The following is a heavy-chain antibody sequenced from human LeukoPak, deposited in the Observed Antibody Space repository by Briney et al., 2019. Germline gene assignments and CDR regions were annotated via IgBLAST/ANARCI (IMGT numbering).Heavy chain of an antibody. Sequence: GGSLRLSCAASGFTLSDYYMSWIRQAPGKGLEWVSHISSRSRYTNYADSVKGPVTISRDNAKNSLYLQMNSLRAEDTAVYYCARGFTAAAGSFEYWGQGALVTVSS. D-gene: IGHD6-13*01. J-gene: IGHJ4*02. V-gene: IGHV3-11*03. CDR1: GFTLSDYY. CDR3: ARGFTAAAGSFEY. CDR2: ISSRSRYT.